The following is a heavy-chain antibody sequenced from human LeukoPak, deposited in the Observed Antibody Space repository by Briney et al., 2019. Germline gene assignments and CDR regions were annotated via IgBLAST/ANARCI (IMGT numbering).Heavy chain of an antibody. D-gene: IGHD3-22*01. CDR1: GFTFSSYA. J-gene: IGHJ4*02. CDR2: ISGSGSNT. CDR3: AKDQHGMIVVAPRWDY. V-gene: IGHV3-23*01. Sequence: GGSLRLSCAASGFTFSSYAMTWVLQAPGKGLEWVSGISGSGSNTYYADSVKGRFTISRDNSKKTLYLQMKSLRAQDTAVYYCAKDQHGMIVVAPRWDYWGQGTLVIVSS.